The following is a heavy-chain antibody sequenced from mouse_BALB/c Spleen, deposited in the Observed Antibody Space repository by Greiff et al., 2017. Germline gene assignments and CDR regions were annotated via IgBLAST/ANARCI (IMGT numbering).Heavy chain of an antibody. D-gene: IGHD2-10*01. Sequence: VQLQPSGPELVKPGASVKISCKASGYSFTGYFMNWVQQSHGKSLEWIGRINPYNGDTFYNQKFKGKATLTVDKSSSTAHMELLSLTSEDSAVYYGGRAPATYSWFAYWGQGTLVTVSA. J-gene: IGHJ3*01. CDR1: GYSFTGYF. V-gene: IGHV1-37*01. CDR2: INPYNGDT. CDR3: GRAPATYSWFAY.